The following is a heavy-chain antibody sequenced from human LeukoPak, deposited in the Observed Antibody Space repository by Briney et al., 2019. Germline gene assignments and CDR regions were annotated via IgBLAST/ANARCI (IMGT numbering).Heavy chain of an antibody. CDR3: AREYSSSWYGSYYYYGMDV. J-gene: IGHJ6*02. D-gene: IGHD6-13*01. V-gene: IGHV3-33*08. CDR1: GFTFSRFE. Sequence: PGGSLRLSCAASGFTFSRFEMHWVRQAPGKGLEWVAVIWYDGSNKYYADSVKGRFTISRDNSKNTLYLQMNSLRAEDTAVYYCAREYSSSWYGSYYYYGMDVWGQGTTVTVSS. CDR2: IWYDGSNK.